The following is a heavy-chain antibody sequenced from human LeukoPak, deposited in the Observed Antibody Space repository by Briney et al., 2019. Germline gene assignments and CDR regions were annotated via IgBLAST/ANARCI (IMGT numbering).Heavy chain of an antibody. J-gene: IGHJ4*02. CDR3: ARGVVGATLKTFDY. D-gene: IGHD1-26*01. CDR2: INPNSGGT. Sequence: ASVKVSCKASGYTFTGYYMHWVRQAPGQGLEWMGWINPNSGGTNYAQKFQGRVTMTRDTSISTAYMEPSRLRSDDTAVYYCARGVVGATLKTFDYWGQGTLVTVSS. V-gene: IGHV1-2*02. CDR1: GYTFTGYY.